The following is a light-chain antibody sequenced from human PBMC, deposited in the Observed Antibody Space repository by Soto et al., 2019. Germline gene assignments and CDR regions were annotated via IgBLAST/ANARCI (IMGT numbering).Light chain of an antibody. J-gene: IGLJ1*01. Sequence: QSVLTQPPSASGTPGQRVTISCSGSSSNIGSNTVNWYQQLPGTAPKLLLYSNNQRPSGVPDRFSGSKSGTSASLAISGLQSEDEADYYCAAWDDSLNGRVFGTGTKVTVL. V-gene: IGLV1-44*01. CDR1: SSNIGSNT. CDR2: SNN. CDR3: AAWDDSLNGRV.